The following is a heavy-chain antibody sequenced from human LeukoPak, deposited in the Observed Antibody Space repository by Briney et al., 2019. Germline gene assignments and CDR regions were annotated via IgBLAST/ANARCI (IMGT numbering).Heavy chain of an antibody. CDR1: GGSISSYY. Sequence: SETLSLTCTVSGGSISSYYWSWIRQPPGKGLEWIGYIYYSGSTNYNPSLRSRVAISEDKFKNQFLLKLTSVTAADTAVYYCARDPHTSNQPDYWGQGTLVTVSS. V-gene: IGHV4-59*12. J-gene: IGHJ4*02. CDR3: ARDPHTSNQPDY. D-gene: IGHD2-2*01. CDR2: IYYSGST.